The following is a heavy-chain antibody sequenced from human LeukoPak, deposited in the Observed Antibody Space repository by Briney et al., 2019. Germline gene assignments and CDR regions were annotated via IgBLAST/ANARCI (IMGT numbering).Heavy chain of an antibody. V-gene: IGHV1-18*01. J-gene: IGHJ4*02. CDR3: AREPYYDILTGYYNYFDY. Sequence: GASVKVSCKASGYTFTSYGISWVRQAPGQGLEWMGWISAYNGNTNYAQKLQGRVTMTTDTSTSTAYMELRSLRSDDTAVYYCAREPYYDILTGYYNYFDYWGQGTLVTVSS. CDR1: GYTFTSYG. D-gene: IGHD3-9*01. CDR2: ISAYNGNT.